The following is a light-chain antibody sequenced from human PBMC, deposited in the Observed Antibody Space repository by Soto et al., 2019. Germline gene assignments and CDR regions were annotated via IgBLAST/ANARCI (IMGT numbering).Light chain of an antibody. CDR2: AAS. J-gene: IGKJ1*01. CDR3: QQSYSALVA. V-gene: IGKV1-39*01. CDR1: QSISRS. Sequence: DFQVTPSPFSLVASVGGKVTIPCPATQSISRSLNWYQQKPGKAPELLIYAASSLQSGVPSRFSGSGSGTDFTLTISSLQPEDSATYYCQQSYSALVAFGQGTKVDIK.